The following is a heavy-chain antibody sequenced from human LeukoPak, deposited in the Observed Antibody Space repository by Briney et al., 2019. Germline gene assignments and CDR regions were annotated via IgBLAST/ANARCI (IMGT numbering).Heavy chain of an antibody. CDR1: GGSISSDY. D-gene: IGHD3-22*01. J-gene: IGHJ4*02. V-gene: IGHV4-59*01. CDR3: ARLSGYSSGHYYSDY. CDR2: IYYRGST. Sequence: PSETLSLTCIVSGGSISSDYWSWIRQPPGKGLEWIGYIYYRGSTNYNPSLKSRVTISVDTSKNQFSLKLSSVTAADTAVYYCARLSGYSSGHYYSDYWGQGTLVTVSS.